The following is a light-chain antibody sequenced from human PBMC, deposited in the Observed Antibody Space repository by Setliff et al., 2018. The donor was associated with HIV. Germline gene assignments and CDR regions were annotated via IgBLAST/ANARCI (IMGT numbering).Light chain of an antibody. CDR1: RSDVGSYNL. CDR3: SSYARSSSLI. V-gene: IGLV2-23*02. Sequence: QSALAQPASVSGSPGQSITISCTGTRSDVGSYNLVSWYQQYPGKAPKLMIYEVDKRPSGVSYRCSGSKSGNTASLTISGLLADDEANYYCSSYARSSSLIVGGGTK. J-gene: IGLJ2*01. CDR2: EVD.